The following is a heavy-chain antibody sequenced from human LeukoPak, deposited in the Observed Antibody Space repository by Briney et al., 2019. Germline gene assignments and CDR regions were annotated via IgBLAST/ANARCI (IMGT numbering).Heavy chain of an antibody. Sequence: GASVKVSCKASGYTFTGYYMHWVRQAPGQVLEWMGWINPNSGGTNYAQKFQGRVTMTRDTSISTAYMELSRLRSDDTAVYYCARAGGITGYYLGRPFDYWGQGTLVTVSS. CDR3: ARAGGITGYYLGRPFDY. CDR2: INPNSGGT. V-gene: IGHV1-2*02. J-gene: IGHJ4*02. CDR1: GYTFTGYY. D-gene: IGHD1-20*01.